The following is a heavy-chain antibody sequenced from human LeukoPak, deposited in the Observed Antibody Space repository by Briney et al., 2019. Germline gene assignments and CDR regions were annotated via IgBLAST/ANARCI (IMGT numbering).Heavy chain of an antibody. D-gene: IGHD1-26*01. CDR3: ARAPAISGSYYYYYGMDV. CDR2: IWYDGSNK. Sequence: PGRSLRLSCAASGFTFSSYGMHWVRQAPGKGLEWVAVIWYDGSNKYYADSVKGRFTISRDNSKNTLYLQMNSLRAEDTAVYYCARAPAISGSYYYYYGMDVWGQGTTVTVSS. J-gene: IGHJ6*02. V-gene: IGHV3-33*01. CDR1: GFTFSSYG.